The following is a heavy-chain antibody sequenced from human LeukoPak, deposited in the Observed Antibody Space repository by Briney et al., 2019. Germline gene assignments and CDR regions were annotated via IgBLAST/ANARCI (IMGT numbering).Heavy chain of an antibody. CDR1: GYTLTELS. Sequence: ASVKVSCKVSGYTLTELSMHWVRQAPGKGLEWVGGFDPEGGETIYAQKFQGRVTMTEDTSTATASMALSSMSSEDTAVSYCATAYYYDSSGSSQYGFGAFDIWGQGTMVTVSS. CDR3: ATAYYYDSSGSSQYGFGAFDI. J-gene: IGHJ3*02. V-gene: IGHV1-24*01. D-gene: IGHD3-22*01. CDR2: FDPEGGET.